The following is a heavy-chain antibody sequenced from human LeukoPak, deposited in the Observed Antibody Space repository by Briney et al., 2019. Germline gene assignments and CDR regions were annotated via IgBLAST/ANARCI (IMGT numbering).Heavy chain of an antibody. CDR1: GGSISDYY. CDR3: ARRKRGSGGPFDY. CDR2: MDYSGST. Sequence: PSETLSLTCTVSGGSISDYYWTWIRQSPGTGLEWIGYMDYSGSTAYNPSLKSRVTISIDTSKKQFSLGLSSVTAADTAIYFCARRKRGSGGPFDYWGQGTLVTVSS. J-gene: IGHJ4*02. D-gene: IGHD6-19*01. V-gene: IGHV4-59*08.